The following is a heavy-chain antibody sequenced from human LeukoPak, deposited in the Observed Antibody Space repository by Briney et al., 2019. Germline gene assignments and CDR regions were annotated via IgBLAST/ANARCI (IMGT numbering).Heavy chain of an antibody. CDR3: ARGKVGATRFDY. CDR1: GGSFSGYY. J-gene: IGHJ4*02. V-gene: IGHV4-34*01. Sequence: KASETLSLTCAVYGGSFSGYYWSWIRQPPGKGLEWIGYIYHSGSTYYNPSLKSRVTISVDRSKNQFSLKLSSVTAADTAVYYCARGKVGATRFDYWGQGTLVTVSS. D-gene: IGHD1-26*01. CDR2: IYHSGST.